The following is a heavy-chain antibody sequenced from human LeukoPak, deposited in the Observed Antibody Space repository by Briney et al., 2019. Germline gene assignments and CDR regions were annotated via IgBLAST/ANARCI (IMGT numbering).Heavy chain of an antibody. Sequence: SETLSLTCTVSGGSVSSGSYYWSWIRQPPGKGLEWIGYIYYSGSTKYNPSLKSRVTISVDTSKNQFSLKLSSVTAADTAVYYCAREELGATLDYWGQGTLVTVSS. CDR3: AREELGATLDY. CDR2: IYYSGST. J-gene: IGHJ4*02. V-gene: IGHV4-61*01. D-gene: IGHD1-26*01. CDR1: GGSVSSGSYY.